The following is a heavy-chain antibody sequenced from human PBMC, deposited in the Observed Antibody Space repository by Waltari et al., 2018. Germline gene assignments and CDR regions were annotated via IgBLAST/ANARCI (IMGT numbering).Heavy chain of an antibody. D-gene: IGHD3-10*01. CDR2: IFHNGLS. CDR3: ARNNRGAGAFDF. Sequence: QVHLQESGPGLVKPSETLSLTCAVSNYSISRRFYWAWIRQPPGGGLEWIGSIFHNGLSYYNPSLRSRVIMSVDTSKNQLSLRLNSVTATDAAVYSCARNNRGAGAFDFWGQGILVTVSS. CDR1: NYSISRRFY. V-gene: IGHV4-38-2*01. J-gene: IGHJ4*02.